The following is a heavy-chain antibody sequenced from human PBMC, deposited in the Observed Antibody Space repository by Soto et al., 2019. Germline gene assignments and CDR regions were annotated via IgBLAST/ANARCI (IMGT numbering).Heavy chain of an antibody. Sequence: QVQLQESGPGLVKPSQTLSLTCTVSGGSISSGGYYWSWIRQHPGKGLEWIGHIYYSGSTYYNPPLTSRVTISVDTSKNHFSLKLSPVTAADTAVYYCARVARYGSGSRYNWFDPWGQGTLVTVSS. CDR1: GGSISSGGYY. CDR2: IYYSGST. V-gene: IGHV4-31*03. CDR3: ARVARYGSGSRYNWFDP. D-gene: IGHD3-10*01. J-gene: IGHJ5*02.